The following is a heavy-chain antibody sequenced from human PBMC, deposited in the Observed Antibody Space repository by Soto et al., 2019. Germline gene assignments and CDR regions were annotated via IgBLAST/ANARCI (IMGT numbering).Heavy chain of an antibody. CDR2: SIPVLGTT. D-gene: IGHD2-21*02. Sequence: QVQLVQSGAELMKPGSSVKVSCRASGDTFSSYTVNWVRQAPGRGLEWMGRSIPVLGTTDYAQKFKGRVTITADKSSNIVYMGLSSLRSEDTAVYYCARRRYCGYDCYHKHYYGMDVWGQGTTVTVAS. CDR3: ARRRYCGYDCYHKHYYGMDV. J-gene: IGHJ6*02. V-gene: IGHV1-69*08. CDR1: GDTFSSYT.